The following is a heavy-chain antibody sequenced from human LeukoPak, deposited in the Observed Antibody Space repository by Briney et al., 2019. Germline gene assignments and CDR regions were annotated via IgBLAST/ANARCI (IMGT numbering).Heavy chain of an antibody. CDR3: ARGGY. J-gene: IGHJ4*02. CDR1: GFTFSSYA. CDR2: IYSGGST. V-gene: IGHV3-66*01. Sequence: PGGSPRLSCAASGFTFSSYAMSWVRQAPGKGLEWISVIYSGGSTYYADSVKGRFTISRDNSKNTLYLQMNRLRAEDTAVYYCARGGYWGQGTLVTVSS.